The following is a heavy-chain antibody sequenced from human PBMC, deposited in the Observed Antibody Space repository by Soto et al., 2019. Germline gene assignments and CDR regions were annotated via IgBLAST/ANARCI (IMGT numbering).Heavy chain of an antibody. D-gene: IGHD4-17*01. J-gene: IGHJ4*02. CDR1: GFSLSTSGVG. Sequence: QITLKESGPPLVKPTQTLTLTCTFSGFSLSTSGVGVGWIRQPPGKALEWLALIYWDDDKRYSPSLKNRLTITKATSKNQMVLTMTNMDPVDTATYYCAHSPRITVTTLYYFDYWGQGTLVTVSS. CDR2: IYWDDDK. CDR3: AHSPRITVTTLYYFDY. V-gene: IGHV2-5*02.